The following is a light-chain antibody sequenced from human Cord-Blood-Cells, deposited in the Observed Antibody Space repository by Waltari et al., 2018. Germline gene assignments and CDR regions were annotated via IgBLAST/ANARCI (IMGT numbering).Light chain of an antibody. J-gene: IGLJ1*01. CDR3: QAWDSSTAWVV. CDR1: KLGDKY. V-gene: IGLV3-1*01. Sequence: SYELTQPPSVSVSPGQTASITCPGDKLGDKYACWYQQTPGQSPVLVIYQDSKRPSGIPERFSGSNSGNTATLTISGTQAMDEADYYCQAWDSSTAWVVFGTGTKVTVL. CDR2: QDS.